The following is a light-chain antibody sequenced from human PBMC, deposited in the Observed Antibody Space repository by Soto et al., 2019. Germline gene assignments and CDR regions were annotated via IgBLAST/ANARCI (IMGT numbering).Light chain of an antibody. CDR2: AAS. V-gene: IGKV1-39*01. J-gene: IGKJ5*01. CDR1: QSISSY. CDR3: QQSYSTLIT. Sequence: DIPMTQSPSSLSASVGDRVTITCRASQSISSYLNWYQQKPGKAPKLLIYAASGLQSGVPSRFSGSGSGTDFTLTISSLQPEDFATYYCQQSYSTLITFGQGTRLEIK.